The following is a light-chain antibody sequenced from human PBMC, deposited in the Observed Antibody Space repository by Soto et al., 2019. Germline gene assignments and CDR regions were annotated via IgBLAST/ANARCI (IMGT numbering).Light chain of an antibody. CDR3: QVWDTTNQQVV. V-gene: IGLV3-21*04. CDR1: NIGSKN. Sequence: SFELTQPPSVSVAPGETARITCGGDNIGSKNGHWYQQKPGQAPVLVIYYDRDRPSGIPERFSGSNSGNTATLTISRVEAGDEGAYYCQVWDTTNQQVVFGAGTKVTVL. J-gene: IGLJ3*02. CDR2: YDR.